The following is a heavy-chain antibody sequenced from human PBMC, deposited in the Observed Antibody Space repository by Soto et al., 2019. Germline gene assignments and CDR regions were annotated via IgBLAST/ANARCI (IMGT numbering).Heavy chain of an antibody. V-gene: IGHV4-59*01. CDR3: ARDIAARSSCFGY. J-gene: IGHJ4*02. CDR2: IYYSGST. CDR1: GGSIRSYY. Sequence: QVQLQESGPGLVKPSETLSLTCTVSGGSIRSYYWSWIRQPPGKGLEWIGYIYYSGSTNYNPSLKSRVTISVDTSKNQFSLKLSSVTAADTAVYYCARDIAARSSCFGYWGQGTLVTVSS. D-gene: IGHD6-6*01.